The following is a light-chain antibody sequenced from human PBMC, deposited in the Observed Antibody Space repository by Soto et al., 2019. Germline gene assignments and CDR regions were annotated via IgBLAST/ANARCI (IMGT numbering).Light chain of an antibody. CDR2: GAS. J-gene: IGKJ4*01. CDR3: QYYGNSPKLT. Sequence: EVVLTQSPGTLSLSPGERATLSCRASQSVSSSYLAWYQQKPGQAPRLLIYGASSRATGFPDRFSGTGSGTDFTLTISRLQPEDFAVYYCQYYGNSPKLTFGGGTKV. CDR1: QSVSSSY. V-gene: IGKV3-20*01.